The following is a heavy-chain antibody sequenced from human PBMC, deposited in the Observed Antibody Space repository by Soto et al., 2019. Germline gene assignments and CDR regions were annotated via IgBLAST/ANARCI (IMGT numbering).Heavy chain of an antibody. V-gene: IGHV4-59*08. Sequence: SETLSLTCTISDASISNFYWSWIRQAPGKGLEWLGYVYYTGNTKYNPSLGSRVTISLGTSQNQFSLKLKSVTAADTAIYYCARKIDWLGVPDTWGPGTLVNVSS. J-gene: IGHJ5*02. CDR1: DASISNFY. D-gene: IGHD3-9*01. CDR2: VYYTGNT. CDR3: ARKIDWLGVPDT.